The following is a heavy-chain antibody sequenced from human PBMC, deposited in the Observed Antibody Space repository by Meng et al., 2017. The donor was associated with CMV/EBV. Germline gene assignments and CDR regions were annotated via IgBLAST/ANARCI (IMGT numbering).Heavy chain of an antibody. D-gene: IGHD6-19*01. V-gene: IGHV3-53*01. J-gene: IGHJ4*02. Sequence: GESLKISCAASGFTVSSNYMSWVRQAPGKGLGWVSVIYSGGSTYYADSVKGRFTISRDNSKNTLYLQMNSLRAEDTAVYYCARVIAVAGLNPGRFDYWGQGTLVTVSS. CDR3: ARVIAVAGLNPGRFDY. CDR1: GFTVSSNY. CDR2: IYSGGST.